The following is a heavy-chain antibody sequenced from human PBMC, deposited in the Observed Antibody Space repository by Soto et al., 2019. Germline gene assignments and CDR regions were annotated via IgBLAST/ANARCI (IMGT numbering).Heavy chain of an antibody. CDR1: GFSLSTSGVG. V-gene: IGHV2-5*02. CDR3: AHSSRLGYCSGGSCYQGGSWFDP. D-gene: IGHD2-15*01. J-gene: IGHJ5*02. Sequence: QITLKESGPTLVKPTQTLTLTCTFSGFSLSTSGVGVGWIRQPPGKALEWLALIYWDDDKRYSPSLKSRLTITNDTSKNQVVLTLTTMDPVDTATYYCAHSSRLGYCSGGSCYQGGSWFDPWGQGTLVTVSS. CDR2: IYWDDDK.